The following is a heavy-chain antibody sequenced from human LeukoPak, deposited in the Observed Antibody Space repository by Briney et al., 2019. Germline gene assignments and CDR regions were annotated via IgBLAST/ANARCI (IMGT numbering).Heavy chain of an antibody. CDR3: ARETYAPFDY. D-gene: IGHD4-17*01. CDR2: ISSRSSTI. V-gene: IGHV3-48*02. CDR1: GFTLSSYS. Sequence: PGGSLRLSCAAPGFTLSSYSMNWVRQAPGKGLEWVSYISSRSSTIYYADSVKGRFTISRDNAKNSLYLQMNSLRDEDTAVYYCARETYAPFDYWGQGALVTVSS. J-gene: IGHJ4*02.